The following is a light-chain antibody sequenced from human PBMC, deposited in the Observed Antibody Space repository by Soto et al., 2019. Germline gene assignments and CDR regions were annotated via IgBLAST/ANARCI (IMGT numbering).Light chain of an antibody. CDR2: AAS. J-gene: IGKJ4*01. Sequence: AIRMTQSPSSFSASTGDRVTITCRASQGISSYLAWYQQKPGKAPKLLIYAASTLQSGVPSRFSGSGSGTDFTLTISCLQSEDFATYSGQQYYSYPLTFGGGTKVEIK. V-gene: IGKV1-8*01. CDR3: QQYYSYPLT. CDR1: QGISSY.